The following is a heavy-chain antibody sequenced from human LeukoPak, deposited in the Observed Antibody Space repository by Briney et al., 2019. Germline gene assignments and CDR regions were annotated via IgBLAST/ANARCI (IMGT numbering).Heavy chain of an antibody. D-gene: IGHD3-10*01. J-gene: IGHJ5*02. CDR3: ARNQNDYASGSYLS. V-gene: IGHV3-33*01. Sequence: PGRSLRLSCAASGFTFSSYGMHWVRQAPGKGGEWGVVIWYDGSNEYYADSVKGRFTISRDNSKNTLYLQMNSLGAEDTAVYYCARNQNDYASGSYLSWGQGTLVTVSS. CDR2: IWYDGSNE. CDR1: GFTFSSYG.